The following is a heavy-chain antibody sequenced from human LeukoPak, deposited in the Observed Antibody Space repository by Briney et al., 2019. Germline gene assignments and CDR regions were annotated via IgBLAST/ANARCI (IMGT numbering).Heavy chain of an antibody. V-gene: IGHV4-59*12. Sequence: SETLSLTCTVSGASISSYYWSWIRQPPGKGLEGIGYIYYSGSTNYNPSLKSRGTMSVDTSKNQFSLKLSSVTAADSAVYYRSRAYYDSLSGYYVYFDYWGQGTLVTASS. CDR3: SRAYYDSLSGYYVYFDY. D-gene: IGHD3-3*01. J-gene: IGHJ4*02. CDR1: GASISSYY. CDR2: IYYSGST.